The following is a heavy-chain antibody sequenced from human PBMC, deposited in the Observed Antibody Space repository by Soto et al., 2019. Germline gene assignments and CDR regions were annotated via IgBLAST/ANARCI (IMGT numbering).Heavy chain of an antibody. Sequence: LRLSCAASGFTFSSYAMHWVRQAPGKGLEWVAVISYDGSNKYYADSVKGRFTISRDNSKNTLYLQMNSLRAEDTAVYYRARAGYGMDVWGQGTTVTVSS. CDR3: ARAGYGMDV. V-gene: IGHV3-30-3*01. CDR2: ISYDGSNK. CDR1: GFTFSSYA. J-gene: IGHJ6*02.